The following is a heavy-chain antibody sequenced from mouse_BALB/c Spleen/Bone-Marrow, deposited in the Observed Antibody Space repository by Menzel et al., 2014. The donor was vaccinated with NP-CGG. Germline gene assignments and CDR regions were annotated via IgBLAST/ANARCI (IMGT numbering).Heavy chain of an antibody. V-gene: IGHV14-3*02. CDR1: GFNIKDTY. CDR3: ASATTATYYAMDY. CDR2: IDPANGNT. D-gene: IGHD1-2*01. Sequence: DVKLVESGAELVKPGASVKLSCTASGFNIKDTYMHWVKQRPEQGLEWIGRIDPANGNTKYDPKFQGKATITTDTSSNTAYLQVSSLTSGDTAVYYCASATTATYYAMDYWGQGTSVTVSS. J-gene: IGHJ4*01.